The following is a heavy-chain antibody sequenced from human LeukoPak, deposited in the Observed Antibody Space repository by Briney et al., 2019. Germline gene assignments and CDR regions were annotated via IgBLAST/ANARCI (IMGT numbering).Heavy chain of an antibody. CDR3: ARDLSGSSSFGY. V-gene: IGHV4-59*01. CDR2: IYYSGST. CDR1: GGSISSYY. Sequence: SETLSLTCTVSGGSISSYYWSWIRQPPGKGLEWIGYIYYSGSTNYNPSLKSRVTISVDTSKNQFSLKLSSVTAADTAVYYCARDLSGSSSFGYWGQGTLVTVSS. D-gene: IGHD6-6*01. J-gene: IGHJ4*02.